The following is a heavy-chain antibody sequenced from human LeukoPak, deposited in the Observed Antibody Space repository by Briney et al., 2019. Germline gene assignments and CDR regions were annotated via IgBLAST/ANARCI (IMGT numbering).Heavy chain of an antibody. D-gene: IGHD2-2*01. J-gene: IGHJ4*02. CDR3: AKSSKGIVVVPAAYGPDY. CDR2: VSSAGYTT. CDR1: GFTFSGDW. V-gene: IGHV3-74*01. Sequence: GGSLRLSCAASGFTFSGDWMHWVRQAPGKGLVWVSHVSSAGYTTRYADSVKGRFTISRDNAKNTLYLQMNSLRAEDTAVYYCAKSSKGIVVVPAAYGPDYWGQGTLVTVSS.